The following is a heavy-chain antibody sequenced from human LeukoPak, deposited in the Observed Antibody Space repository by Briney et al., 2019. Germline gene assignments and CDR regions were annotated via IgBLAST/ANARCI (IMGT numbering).Heavy chain of an antibody. V-gene: IGHV3-74*01. J-gene: IGHJ4*02. CDR1: GFTFSNYW. CDR2: INSDGSST. Sequence: PGGSLRLSCAASGFTFSNYWMHWVRQAPGNGLVWVSRINSDGSSTTSADSVKGRFTISRDNAKNTLYLQMNSLRAEDTAVYYCAKGGATVIDYWGQGTLVTVSS. CDR3: AKGGATVIDY. D-gene: IGHD4-17*01.